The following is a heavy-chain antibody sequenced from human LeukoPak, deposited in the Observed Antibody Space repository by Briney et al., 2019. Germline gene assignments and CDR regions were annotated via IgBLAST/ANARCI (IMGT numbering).Heavy chain of an antibody. D-gene: IGHD2-2*01. Sequence: GGSLRLSCAASGFTFSSYSMNWVRQAPGKGLEWVSSISSSSSYIYYADSVKGRFTISRDNAKNSLYLQMNSLRAEDTAVYYCARDCSTSCYAGDDWFDPWGQGTLVTVSS. V-gene: IGHV3-21*01. CDR1: GFTFSSYS. CDR3: ARDCSTSCYAGDDWFDP. CDR2: ISSSSSYI. J-gene: IGHJ5*02.